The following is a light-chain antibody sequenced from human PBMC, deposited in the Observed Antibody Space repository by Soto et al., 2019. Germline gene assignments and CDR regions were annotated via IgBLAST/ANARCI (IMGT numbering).Light chain of an antibody. J-gene: IGKJ1*01. V-gene: IGKV3-20*01. CDR3: QQYGNSPWT. Sequence: EIVLTQSPGTLSLSPGERATLSCRASQSVSSSYLVWYQQKPGQAPTLLIYGASTRATGIPDRFSGSGSGTDFTLTISRLEPEDFVVYYCQQYGNSPWTFGQGTKVKI. CDR2: GAS. CDR1: QSVSSSY.